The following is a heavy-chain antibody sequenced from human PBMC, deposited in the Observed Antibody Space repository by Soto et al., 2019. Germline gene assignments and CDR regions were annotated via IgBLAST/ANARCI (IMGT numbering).Heavy chain of an antibody. CDR2: IIPIFGTA. J-gene: IGHJ6*02. CDR3: ARDRKDGHYYYGMDV. V-gene: IGHV1-69*13. Sequence: SVTVCCKSSVGTFSSYAISWVRQAPGQGLEWMGGIIPIFGTANYAQKFQGRVTITADESTSTAYMELSSLRSEDTAVYYCARDRKDGHYYYGMDVWGQGTTVTVSS. CDR1: VGTFSSYA.